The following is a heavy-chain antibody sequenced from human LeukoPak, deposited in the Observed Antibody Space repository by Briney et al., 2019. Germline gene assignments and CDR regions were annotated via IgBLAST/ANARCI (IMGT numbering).Heavy chain of an antibody. Sequence: GGSLRLSCAASGFTFSSYGMHWARQAPGKGLEWVAVTSSDLNVKLYADSVKGRFTISRDNSRSTLYLQMNSLRPEDTAIYYCAREGYYGSGSPPSLYFDYWGQGTLVTVSS. J-gene: IGHJ4*02. CDR3: AREGYYGSGSPPSLYFDY. CDR2: TSSDLNVK. V-gene: IGHV3-30*03. CDR1: GFTFSSYG. D-gene: IGHD3-10*01.